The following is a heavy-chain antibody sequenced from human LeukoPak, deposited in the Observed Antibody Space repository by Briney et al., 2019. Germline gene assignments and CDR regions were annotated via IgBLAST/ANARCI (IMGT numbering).Heavy chain of an antibody. CDR2: ISGSGTST. J-gene: IGHJ4*02. V-gene: IGHV3-23*01. D-gene: IGHD1-26*01. CDR3: AKSPIVGATFYFDY. Sequence: GGSLRLSCAASGFTFNNYAMSWVRQAPGKGLEWVSSISGSGTSTYYADSVKGRFTISRDNSKNTLYLQMNSLRAEDTAVYYCAKSPIVGATFYFDYWGQGTLVTVSS. CDR1: GFTFNNYA.